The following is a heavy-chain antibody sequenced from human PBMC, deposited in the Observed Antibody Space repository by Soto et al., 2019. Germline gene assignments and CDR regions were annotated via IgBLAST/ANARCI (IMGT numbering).Heavy chain of an antibody. V-gene: IGHV4-39*01. D-gene: IGHD2-21*02. J-gene: IGHJ4*02. CDR3: ARQRTTVVTQAYFDH. Sequence: SETLSLTCIVSGESISSSSYYWGWIRQPPGKGLEWIGSIYYSWRTYYNPSFKSRVTISIDTSKNQFSLKLSSVTATDTAVYYCARQRTTVVTQAYFDHWGQGALVTVSS. CDR2: IYYSWRT. CDR1: GESISSSSYY.